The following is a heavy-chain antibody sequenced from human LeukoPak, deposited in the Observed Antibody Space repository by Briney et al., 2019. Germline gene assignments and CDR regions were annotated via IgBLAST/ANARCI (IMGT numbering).Heavy chain of an antibody. V-gene: IGHV1-18*01. D-gene: IGHD4-17*01. CDR1: GYTFTSYG. J-gene: IGHJ4*02. Sequence: ASVKVSCKASGYTFTSYGISWVRQAPGQGLEWMGWISAYNGNTNYAQKLQGRVTMTTDTSTSTAYMELRSLRSDDTAVYYCARVLSLDYGDFYFDLWGQGTLVTVSS. CDR2: ISAYNGNT. CDR3: ARVLSLDYGDFYFDL.